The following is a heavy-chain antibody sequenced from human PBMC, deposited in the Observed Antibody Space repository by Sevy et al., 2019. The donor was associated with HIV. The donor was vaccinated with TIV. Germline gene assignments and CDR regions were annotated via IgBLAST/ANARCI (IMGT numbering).Heavy chain of an antibody. D-gene: IGHD4-4*01. Sequence: WETLSLNCTVSGYSISSGYYWGWIRQPPGKGLEWIGSMFHSGNTYYSPSLKSRVTLSADTSKNQFSLKLSSVTAADTAVYYCARTDYKLFYYYGMDVWGQGTTVTVSS. CDR3: ARTDYKLFYYYGMDV. V-gene: IGHV4-38-2*02. CDR1: GYSISSGYY. J-gene: IGHJ6*02. CDR2: MFHSGNT.